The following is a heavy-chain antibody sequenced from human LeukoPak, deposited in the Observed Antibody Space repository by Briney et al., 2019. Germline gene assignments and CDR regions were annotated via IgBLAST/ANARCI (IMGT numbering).Heavy chain of an antibody. CDR3: AKDLMSIKALIPWDY. CDR2: IRNDGDVI. CDR1: GFTFTSFG. D-gene: IGHD2-21*01. J-gene: IGHJ4*02. Sequence: PGGSLRLSFAASGFTFTSFGMHWVRQAPGKGLEWVAFIRNDGDVIYYAESVKGRFTISRDNSKNTVYLQLNSLRAEDTAVYYCAKDLMSIKALIPWDYWGQGTLVTVSP. V-gene: IGHV3-30*02.